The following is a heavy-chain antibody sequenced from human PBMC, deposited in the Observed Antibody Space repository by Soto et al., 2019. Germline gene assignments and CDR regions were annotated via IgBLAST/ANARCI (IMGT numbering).Heavy chain of an antibody. Sequence: SETLSLTCTVSGGSISSYYWSWIRQPPGKGLEWIGYIYYSGSTNYNPSLKSRVTISVDTSKNQFSLKLSSVTAADTAVYYCARRYGASFDYWGKGTQVTVSS. CDR1: GGSISSYY. J-gene: IGHJ4*02. CDR2: IYYSGST. V-gene: IGHV4-59*01. CDR3: ARRYGASFDY. D-gene: IGHD4-17*01.